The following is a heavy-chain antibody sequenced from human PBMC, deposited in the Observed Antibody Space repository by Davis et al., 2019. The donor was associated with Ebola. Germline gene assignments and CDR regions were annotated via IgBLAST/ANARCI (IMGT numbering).Heavy chain of an antibody. CDR2: INTNTGNP. Sequence: AASVKVSCKASGYTFTSHAINWVRQAPGQGLEWLGWINTNTGNPTHAQDFTGRFVFSLDTSVGTAYLQISGLKAEDTAVYYCARHRSGGAADYWGQGTLVTVSS. V-gene: IGHV7-4-1*02. CDR1: GYTFTSHA. CDR3: ARHRSGGAADY. J-gene: IGHJ4*02. D-gene: IGHD1-26*01.